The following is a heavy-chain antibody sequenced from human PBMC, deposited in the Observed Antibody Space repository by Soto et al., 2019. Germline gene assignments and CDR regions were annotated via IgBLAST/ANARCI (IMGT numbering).Heavy chain of an antibody. CDR3: ASDLGYCRGGRCFSIDY. J-gene: IGHJ4*02. CDR2: ISYDGTTE. D-gene: IGHD2-15*01. Sequence: QVQLVESGGGVVQPGRSLRLSCAASGFTFSSCGMHWVRQAPDKGLEWVTVISYDGTTEYYADSVKGRFTISRDNSKNTLYLQMNSLTAVDTAVYYCASDLGYCRGGRCFSIDYWGQGTLVTVSS. CDR1: GFTFSSCG. V-gene: IGHV3-30*03.